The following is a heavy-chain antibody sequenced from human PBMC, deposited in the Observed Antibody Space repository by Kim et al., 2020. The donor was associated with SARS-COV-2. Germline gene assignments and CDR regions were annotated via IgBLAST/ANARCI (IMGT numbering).Heavy chain of an antibody. D-gene: IGHD6-19*01. V-gene: IGHV3-11*04. J-gene: IGHJ6*02. CDR3: ARGVAGGNSYTMDV. Sequence: ADSGKGRFTISRDNAKNSRYLQMNSLRAEDTAVFFCARGVAGGNSYTMDVWGQGTTVTVSS.